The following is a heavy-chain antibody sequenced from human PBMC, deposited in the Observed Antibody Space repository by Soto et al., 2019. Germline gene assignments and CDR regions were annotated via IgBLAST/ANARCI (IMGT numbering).Heavy chain of an antibody. CDR1: GGSISSGGYY. J-gene: IGHJ5*02. D-gene: IGHD6-6*01. V-gene: IGHV4-31*03. CDR3: ARTKEWDSSSSHWFDP. Sequence: PSETLSLTCTVSGGSISSGGYYWILIRQHPGKGLEWIGYIYYSGSTYYNPSLKSRVTISVDTSKNQFPLKLSSVTAADTAVYYCARTKEWDSSSSHWFDPWGQGTLVTVAS. CDR2: IYYSGST.